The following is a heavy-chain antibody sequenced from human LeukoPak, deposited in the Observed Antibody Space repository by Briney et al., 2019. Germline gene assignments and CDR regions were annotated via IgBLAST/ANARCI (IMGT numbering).Heavy chain of an antibody. CDR2: IGWNSGSI. J-gene: IGHJ3*02. CDR3: AKEGRRLGGPPDAFDI. D-gene: IGHD3-16*01. Sequence: GGSLRLSCAASGFTFDDYAMHWVRQAPGKGLEGVSGIGWNSGSIGYADSVKGRFTISTDNATNSLYLQMNSLTAEDMALYYCAKEGRRLGGPPDAFDIWGQGTMVTVSS. V-gene: IGHV3-9*03. CDR1: GFTFDDYA.